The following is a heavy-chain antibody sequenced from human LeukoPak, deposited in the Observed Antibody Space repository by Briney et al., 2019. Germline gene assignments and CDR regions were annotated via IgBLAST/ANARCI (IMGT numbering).Heavy chain of an antibody. CDR3: ARGIAARPDYYYYYMDV. V-gene: IGHV5-51*01. J-gene: IGHJ6*03. CDR1: GYSFTSYW. Sequence: GESLKISCKDSGYSFTSYWIGWVRQMPGKGLEWMGIIYPGDSDTRCSPSFQGQVTISADKSISTACLQWSSLKASDTAMYYCARGIAARPDYYYYYMDVWGKGTTVTVSS. D-gene: IGHD6-6*01. CDR2: IYPGDSDT.